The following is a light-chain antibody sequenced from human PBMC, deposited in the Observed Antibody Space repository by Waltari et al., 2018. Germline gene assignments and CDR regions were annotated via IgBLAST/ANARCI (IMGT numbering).Light chain of an antibody. J-gene: IGLJ2*01. CDR3: SSYISSSTLEL. V-gene: IGLV2-14*03. Sequence: QSALTQPASVSGSPGPSTTIPCTGTSGDVGAYNYVSWYQQHPGKAPKLRIFDVSNRPSGVSNRFSGSKSGNTASLTISGLQAEDEADYYCSSYISSSTLELFGGGTSLTVL. CDR1: SGDVGAYNY. CDR2: DVS.